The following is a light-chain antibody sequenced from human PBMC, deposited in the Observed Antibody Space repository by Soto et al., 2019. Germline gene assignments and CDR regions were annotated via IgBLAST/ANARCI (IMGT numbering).Light chain of an antibody. CDR2: EVN. Sequence: QSALTQPPSASGSPGQSVTISCTGTSSDVGAYNYVSWYQQYPGKAPKLMIYEVNKRPSGVPDRFSGSKSGKTASLTVSGLQPEDVAYYHCTSYAGSNIWVFGGGTKVTVL. V-gene: IGLV2-8*01. CDR1: SSDVGAYNY. CDR3: TSYAGSNIWV. J-gene: IGLJ3*02.